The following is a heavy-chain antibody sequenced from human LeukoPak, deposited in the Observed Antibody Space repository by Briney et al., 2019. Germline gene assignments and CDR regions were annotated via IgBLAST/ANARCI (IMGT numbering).Heavy chain of an antibody. J-gene: IGHJ2*01. D-gene: IGHD6-6*01. CDR1: GFTFNSYG. V-gene: IGHV3-33*01. CDR2: IWYDGSNK. CDR3: ARTQLEYSRSSFWYLDL. Sequence: GGSLRLSCAASGFTFNSYGMHWVRQAPGKGLEWVALIWYDGSNKYYADSVKGRFIISRDNSKNTLYLQMNSLRAEDTAVYYCARTQLEYSRSSFWYLDLWGRGTLVAVSS.